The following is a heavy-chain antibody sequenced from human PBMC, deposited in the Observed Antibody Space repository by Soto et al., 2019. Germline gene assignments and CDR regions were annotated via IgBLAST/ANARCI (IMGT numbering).Heavy chain of an antibody. CDR1: GGSITSSSYY. CDR3: ARDLWGYCGTDCYPLDV. V-gene: IGHV4-39*07. Sequence: SETLSLTCTVSGGSITSSSYYWGWIRQPPGKGLEWIGSIYYSGSTYYNPSLKSRVTISVDTSKNQFSLKLNSVTAADTAVYYCARDLWGYCGTDCYPLDVWGQGTTVTVSS. D-gene: IGHD2-21*02. J-gene: IGHJ6*02. CDR2: IYYSGST.